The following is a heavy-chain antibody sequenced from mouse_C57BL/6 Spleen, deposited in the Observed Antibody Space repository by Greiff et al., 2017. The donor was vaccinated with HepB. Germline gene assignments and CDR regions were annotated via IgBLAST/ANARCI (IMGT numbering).Heavy chain of an antibody. V-gene: IGHV1-18*01. CDR1: GYTFTDYN. CDR3: ARCGYYYCSYYFDY. CDR2: INPNNGGT. Sequence: VQLQQSGPELVKPGASVKIPCKASGYTFTDYNMDWVKQSHGKSLEWIGDINPNNGGTIYNQKFKGKATLTVDKSSSTAYMELRSLTSEDTAVYYCARCGYYYCSYYFDYWGQGTTLTVSS. J-gene: IGHJ2*01. D-gene: IGHD1-1*01.